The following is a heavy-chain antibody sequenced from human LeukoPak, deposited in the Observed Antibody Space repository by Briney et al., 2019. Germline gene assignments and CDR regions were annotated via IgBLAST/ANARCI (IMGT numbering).Heavy chain of an antibody. V-gene: IGHV1-46*01. D-gene: IGHD3-10*01. Sequence: ASVNVSCKASGYTFTRYYMHLGRQAPGQGLEWMGIINPSGGSTTYAHKFQGRVTMTRAMSTSTVYMELRSLTSDDTAVYYCARGTFLGLWFGELTLDYWGQGTLVTVSS. CDR2: INPSGGST. CDR1: GYTFTRYY. J-gene: IGHJ4*02. CDR3: ARGTFLGLWFGELTLDY.